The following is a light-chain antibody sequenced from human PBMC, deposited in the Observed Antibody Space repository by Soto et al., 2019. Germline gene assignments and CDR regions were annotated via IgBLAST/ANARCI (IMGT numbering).Light chain of an antibody. V-gene: IGKV3-15*01. J-gene: IGKJ4*01. CDR1: QSISSN. CDR3: QQYNTWPPLT. CDR2: GAS. Sequence: EIVMTQSPATLSVSPGERATLSCRASQSISSNLAWYQQKPGQGPRLLIYGASTRATGIPARFSGRGSGTEFTLTISSLQSEDFAVYYCQQYNTWPPLTFGGGTKVEIK.